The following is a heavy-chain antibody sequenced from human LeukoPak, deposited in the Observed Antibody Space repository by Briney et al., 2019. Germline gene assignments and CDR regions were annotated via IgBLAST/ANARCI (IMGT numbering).Heavy chain of an antibody. Sequence: SETLSLTCTVSGGSVNSGGYSWSWIHQHPGKGLEWIGYIYYSGSTYYNPSLKSRLSISMDTSKNQFSLNLTSVTGADTAVYYCARSGHSGYDFGYWGQGTLVTVSS. CDR1: GGSVNSGGYS. V-gene: IGHV4-31*03. CDR2: IYYSGST. J-gene: IGHJ4*02. D-gene: IGHD5-12*01. CDR3: ARSGHSGYDFGY.